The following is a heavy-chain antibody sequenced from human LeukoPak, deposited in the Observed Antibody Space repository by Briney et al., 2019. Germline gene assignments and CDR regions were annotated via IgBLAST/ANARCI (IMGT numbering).Heavy chain of an antibody. CDR1: GGSISSSSYY. CDR2: IYYSGST. CDR3: ARHQYNWNLNWFDP. J-gene: IGHJ5*02. V-gene: IGHV4-61*05. Sequence: SETLSLTCTVSGGSISSSSYYWTWIRQPPGKGLEWIGYIYYSGSTNYNPSLKSRFTISVDTSKNQFSLKLSSVTAADTAVYYCARHQYNWNLNWFDPWGQGTLVTVSS. D-gene: IGHD1-20*01.